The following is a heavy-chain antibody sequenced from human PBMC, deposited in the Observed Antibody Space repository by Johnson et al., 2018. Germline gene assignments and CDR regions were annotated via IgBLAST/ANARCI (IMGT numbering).Heavy chain of an antibody. D-gene: IGHD4-11*01. CDR3: ARHSNTSRVIFWFDP. J-gene: IGHJ5*02. CDR1: AFTFSTYS. V-gene: IGHV3-21*01. CDR2: ISVGSDTI. Sequence: EVQLVETGGGLVKPGGSLRLSCTASAFTFSTYSMNWVRQAPGKGLEWVSSISVGSDTIKYADSVKGRFTISRDNAKNSLYLQMNSLTAEDTGVYYCARHSNTSRVIFWFDPWGQGTLVTVSS.